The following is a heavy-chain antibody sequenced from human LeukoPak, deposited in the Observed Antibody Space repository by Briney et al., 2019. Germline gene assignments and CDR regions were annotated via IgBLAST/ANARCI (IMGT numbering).Heavy chain of an antibody. Sequence: SETLSLTCTVSGGPISSYYWSWIRQPPGKGLEWIGYIYYSGSTNYNPSLKSQVTISVDTSKNQFSLKLSSVTAADTAVYYCARAGDTMIEAFDYWGQGTLVTVSS. CDR3: ARAGDTMIEAFDY. CDR2: IYYSGST. D-gene: IGHD3-22*01. J-gene: IGHJ4*02. V-gene: IGHV4-59*01. CDR1: GGPISSYY.